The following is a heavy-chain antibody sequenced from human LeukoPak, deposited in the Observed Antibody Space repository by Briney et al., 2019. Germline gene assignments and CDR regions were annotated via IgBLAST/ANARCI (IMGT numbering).Heavy chain of an antibody. CDR2: INHSGST. CDR3: ARGHISSGETP. J-gene: IGHJ5*02. D-gene: IGHD6-19*01. V-gene: IGHV4-34*01. Sequence: PSETLSLTCAVYGGSFSGYYWSWIRQPPGEGLEWIGEINHSGSTNYNPSLKSRVTISVDTSKNQFSLKLSSVTAADTAVYYCARGHISSGETPWGQGTLVTVSP. CDR1: GGSFSGYY.